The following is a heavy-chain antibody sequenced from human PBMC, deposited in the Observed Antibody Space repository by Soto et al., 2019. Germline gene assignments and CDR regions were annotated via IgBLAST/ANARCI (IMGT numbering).Heavy chain of an antibody. V-gene: IGHV3-30*18. CDR2: ISHNGRST. CDR3: AKDWGDSGWFNWFDP. CDR1: GFTLSNTG. Sequence: QVQLVESGGGVVQPGRSLRLSCVASGFTLSNTGMHWVRQAPGKGLEWVAMISHNGRSTYYVDSVKGRFTISRDNSRNTLYLQMNSLRPEDTSVYYCAKDWGDSGWFNWFDPWGQGTLVTVSS. D-gene: IGHD6-19*01. J-gene: IGHJ5*02.